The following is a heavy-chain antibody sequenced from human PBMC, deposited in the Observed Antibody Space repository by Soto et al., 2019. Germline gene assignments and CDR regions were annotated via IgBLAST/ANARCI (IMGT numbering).Heavy chain of an antibody. D-gene: IGHD2-15*01. V-gene: IGHV3-23*01. CDR3: AKPLIVVVVAATPNWFDP. CDR2: ISGSGGST. Sequence: GGSLRLSCAASGFTFSSYVMSWVRQAPGKGLEWVSAISGSGGSTYYADSVKGRFTISRDNSKNTLYLQMNSLRAEDTAVYYCAKPLIVVVVAATPNWFDPWGQGTLVTVSS. CDR1: GFTFSSYV. J-gene: IGHJ5*02.